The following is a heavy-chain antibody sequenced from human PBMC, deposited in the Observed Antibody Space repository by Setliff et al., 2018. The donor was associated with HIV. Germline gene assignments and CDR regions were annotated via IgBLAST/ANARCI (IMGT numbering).Heavy chain of an antibody. CDR3: VRDGVGTTPFDY. J-gene: IGHJ4*02. V-gene: IGHV3-7*01. Sequence: GGSLRLSCAASGFTFSSAWMGWVRQAPAKGLEWVANISPDGSATYYVDSVKGRFTISRDNAKNTVYLQMNNLRDEDTAVYFCVRDGVGTTPFDYWGQGSLVTVSS. CDR2: ISPDGSAT. D-gene: IGHD1-26*01. CDR1: GFTFSSAW.